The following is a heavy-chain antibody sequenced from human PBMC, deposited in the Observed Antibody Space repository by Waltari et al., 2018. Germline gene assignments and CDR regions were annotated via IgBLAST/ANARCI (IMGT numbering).Heavy chain of an antibody. D-gene: IGHD5-18*01. V-gene: IGHV1-2*02. CDR2: LNLNSVGT. CDR3: ARVGRSGILNWFDP. Sequence: QVQLVQSGAEVKKPGASVKVSCKASGYTFTGYYMHWVRQAPGQGLEWRGWLNLNSVGTNYAQKFQGRVTMTRERSISTAYMELSRLRSDDTAVYYCARVGRSGILNWFDPWGQGTLVTVSS. J-gene: IGHJ5*02. CDR1: GYTFTGYY.